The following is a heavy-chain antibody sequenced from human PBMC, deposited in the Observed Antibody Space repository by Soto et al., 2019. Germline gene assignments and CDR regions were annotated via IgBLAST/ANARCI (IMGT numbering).Heavy chain of an antibody. J-gene: IGHJ4*02. V-gene: IGHV4-59*08. CDR1: GGSISSYY. D-gene: IGHD3-9*01. Sequence: PSETLSLTCTVAGGSISSYYWSWIRQPPGKGLEWIGYIYYSGSTNYNPSLKSRVTISVDTSKNQFSLKLSSVTAADTAVYYCASLDILTGYYYFDYWGQGTLVTVSS. CDR2: IYYSGST. CDR3: ASLDILTGYYYFDY.